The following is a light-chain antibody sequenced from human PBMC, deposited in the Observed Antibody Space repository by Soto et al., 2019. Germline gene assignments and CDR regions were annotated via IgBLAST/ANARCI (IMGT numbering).Light chain of an antibody. V-gene: IGKV3-15*01. Sequence: EIVMTQSPATLSVSPGERATLASRASQSVSSNLAWYQQKPGQVPRLLICGACTRATGIPARFSGSGSGTEFTLTISSQQSEDYAVSYCEQYNNWWTFGQGTKVEIK. J-gene: IGKJ1*01. CDR3: EQYNNWWT. CDR1: QSVSSN. CDR2: GAC.